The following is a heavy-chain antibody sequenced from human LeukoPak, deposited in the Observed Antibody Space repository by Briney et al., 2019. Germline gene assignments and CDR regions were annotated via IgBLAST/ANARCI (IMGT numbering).Heavy chain of an antibody. J-gene: IGHJ4*02. CDR2: ISGSGGNT. CDR1: GFTFSSYA. V-gene: IGHV3-23*01. D-gene: IGHD3-10*01. CDR3: AKDRVFVGSGNHWGYFDY. Sequence: GGSLRLSCAASGFTFSSYAMSWVRQAPGKGLEWVSAISGSGGNTYYADSVKGRFTISRDKNTVSLFMSSLKSEDTAVYYCAKDRVFVGSGNHWGYFDYWGQGTLVTVSS.